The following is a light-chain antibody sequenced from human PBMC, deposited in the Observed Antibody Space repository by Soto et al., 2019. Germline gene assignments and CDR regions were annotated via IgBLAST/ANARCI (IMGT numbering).Light chain of an antibody. CDR2: AAS. CDR3: LQDYTYPCA. V-gene: IGKV1-6*01. CDR1: QDIRYD. J-gene: IGKJ1*01. Sequence: AIPLTQSPSSLSASVGDRVTIACRASQDIRYDLGWYQQKPGKAPKLLIYAASSLQSEVPSRFSGSGSGTDFTLTISSLQPEDFATYYCLQDYTYPCAFGQGTKVELK.